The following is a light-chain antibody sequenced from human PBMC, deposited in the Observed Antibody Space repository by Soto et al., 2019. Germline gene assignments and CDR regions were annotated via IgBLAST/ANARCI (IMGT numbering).Light chain of an antibody. CDR3: TSFTSIKTHV. CDR2: EVN. J-gene: IGLJ1*01. V-gene: IGLV2-14*01. Sequence: QSALTQPASVSGSLGQSVTISCTGTSPDGGGYNYISWYQVRPGKAPKLIIYEVNNRPSGVSDRFSGSKSGNTASLTISRLHADDETDYYCTSFTSIKTHVFGTGSKVTVL. CDR1: SPDGGGYNY.